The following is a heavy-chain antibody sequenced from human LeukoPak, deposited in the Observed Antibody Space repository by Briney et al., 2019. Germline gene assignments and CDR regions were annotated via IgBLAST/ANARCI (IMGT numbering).Heavy chain of an antibody. CDR1: GFTFSSYS. J-gene: IGHJ4*02. CDR2: ISSSSSNI. D-gene: IGHD2-21*01. CDR3: VTDLVIKGYFDY. Sequence: GGSLRLSCAASGFTFSSYSMNWVRQAPGKGLEWVLYISSSSSNIYYADSVKGRFTISRDNAKNSLYLQMNSLKTEDTAVYYCVTDLVIKGYFDYWGQGALVTVSS. V-gene: IGHV3-48*01.